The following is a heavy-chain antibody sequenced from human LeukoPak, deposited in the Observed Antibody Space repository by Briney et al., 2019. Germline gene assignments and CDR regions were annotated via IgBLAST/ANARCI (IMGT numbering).Heavy chain of an antibody. J-gene: IGHJ4*02. V-gene: IGHV4-4*07. D-gene: IGHD3-22*01. Sequence: SETLSLTCTVSGXSISSYHWSWIRQPAGRGLEWIGRVYSSGSTNYIPSLKSRVTMSLDTSKNQFSLILSSVTAADTAVYYCAREGYYYDSAGYYRVDYWGQGILVTVSS. CDR2: VYSSGST. CDR1: GXSISSYH. CDR3: AREGYYYDSAGYYRVDY.